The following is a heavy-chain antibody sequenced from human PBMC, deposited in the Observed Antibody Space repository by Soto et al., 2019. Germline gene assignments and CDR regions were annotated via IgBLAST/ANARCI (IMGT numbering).Heavy chain of an antibody. D-gene: IGHD3-22*01. J-gene: IGHJ4*02. V-gene: IGHV4-30-2*01. CDR3: ARAVTMIVVAPSYFDY. CDR1: GGSISSGRYA. CDR2: IYHSGST. Sequence: PWASLSLTGAVSGGSISSGRYAWSWILQPPGKGLEWIGYIYHSGSTYYNPSLKSRVTISVDRSKNQFSLKLSSVTAADTAVYYCARAVTMIVVAPSYFDYWGQGTLVTVSS.